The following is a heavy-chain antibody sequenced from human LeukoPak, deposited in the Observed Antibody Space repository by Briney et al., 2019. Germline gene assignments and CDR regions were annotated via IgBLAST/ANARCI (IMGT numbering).Heavy chain of an antibody. CDR3: ARVGNNTSGY. V-gene: IGHV3-21*01. CDR1: GFTFSSYS. D-gene: IGHD1-14*01. Sequence: GGSLRLSCAASGFTFSSYSMNWVRRAPGKGLEWVSSISSSGTYRYYADSAKGRFAISRDNAKNSLCLQMNSLRAEDTAVYSCARVGNNTSGYWGQGTLVTVSS. J-gene: IGHJ4*02. CDR2: ISSSGTYR.